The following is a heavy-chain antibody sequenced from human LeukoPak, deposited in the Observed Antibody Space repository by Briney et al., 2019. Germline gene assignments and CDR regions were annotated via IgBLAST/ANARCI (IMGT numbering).Heavy chain of an antibody. CDR1: GFTFTNSA. D-gene: IGHD6-6*01. J-gene: IGHJ4*02. V-gene: IGHV1-58*02. CDR3: AAEGDSSSYSY. Sequence: ASVKVSCKASGFTFTNSAMQWVRQARGQRLEWIGWIVVGSGNTNYAQKFQERITITRDTSTSTAYMELSSLRSEDTAVYYCAAEGDSSSYSYWGQGTLVTVSS. CDR2: IVVGSGNT.